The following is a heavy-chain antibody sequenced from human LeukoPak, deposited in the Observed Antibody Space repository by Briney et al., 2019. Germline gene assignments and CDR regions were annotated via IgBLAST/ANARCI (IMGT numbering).Heavy chain of an antibody. J-gene: IGHJ5*02. CDR3: ARGLILAAILFDP. CDR1: GGSFSGYY. CDR2: INHSGST. D-gene: IGHD2-15*01. Sequence: SETLSLTCAVYGGSFSGYYWSWIRQPPGKGPEWIGEINHSGSTNYNPSLKSRVTISADTSKNQFSLKLSSVTAADTAVYYCARGLILAAILFDPWGQGTLVTVSS. V-gene: IGHV4-34*01.